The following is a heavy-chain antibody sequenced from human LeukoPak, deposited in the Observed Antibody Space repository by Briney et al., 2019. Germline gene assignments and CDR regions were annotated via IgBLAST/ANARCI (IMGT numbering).Heavy chain of an antibody. V-gene: IGHV4-4*07. CDR3: ARGVRRGITIFGVVGGWFDP. CDR1: GGSISSDY. Sequence: PSETLSLTCTGSGGSISSDYWSWLRQPAGKGLEWSGRIYTNESTNYNPSLKSRTTISVDTSKNQLSLKMISVTDADTAVYYCARGVRRGITIFGVVGGWFDPWGQGTLVTVSS. J-gene: IGHJ5*02. D-gene: IGHD3-3*01. CDR2: IYTNEST.